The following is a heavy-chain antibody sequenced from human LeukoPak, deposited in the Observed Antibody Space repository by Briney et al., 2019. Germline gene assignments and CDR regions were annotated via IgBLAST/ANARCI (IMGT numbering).Heavy chain of an antibody. CDR2: ISASGNT. J-gene: IGHJ4*02. Sequence: PSETLSLTCTVSGGPISNYYWSWLRQPAGKGLEWIGRISASGNTNYNPSRKGRVTMAVDTSMNLFALKLSSVTAADTAVYYCARQGVATAIDYWGQGTLVTVSS. V-gene: IGHV4-4*07. D-gene: IGHD2-21*02. CDR3: ARQGVATAIDY. CDR1: GGPISNYY.